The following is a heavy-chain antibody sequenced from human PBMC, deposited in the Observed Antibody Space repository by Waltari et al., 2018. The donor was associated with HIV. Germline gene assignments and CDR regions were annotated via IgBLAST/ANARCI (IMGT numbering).Heavy chain of an antibody. CDR3: ARGLIVVAPFDY. J-gene: IGHJ4*02. CDR2: IYYSGST. CDR1: GGSIRSYY. Sequence: QVQLQESGPGLVKPSETLSLTCTVSGGSIRSYYWTWTRQPPGKGLEWIGYIYYSGSTNYNPSLKSRVTISVDTSKNQFSLKLSSVTAADTAVYYCARGLIVVAPFDYWGQGTLVTVSS. V-gene: IGHV4-59*01. D-gene: IGHD3-22*01.